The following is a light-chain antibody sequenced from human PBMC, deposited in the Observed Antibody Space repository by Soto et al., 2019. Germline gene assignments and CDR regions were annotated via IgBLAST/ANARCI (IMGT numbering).Light chain of an antibody. J-gene: IGKJ4*01. CDR2: KAS. CDR3: QQYEAYPRT. CDR1: QSINSW. Sequence: DIQLTQSPSTLSASVGDRATITCRASQSINSWLAGYQQKPGKAPNLLVYKASSLEREVPSWLSGSGSGTELPLTISTLQPDEFATYYCQQYEAYPRTFGGGTKVEI. V-gene: IGKV1-5*03.